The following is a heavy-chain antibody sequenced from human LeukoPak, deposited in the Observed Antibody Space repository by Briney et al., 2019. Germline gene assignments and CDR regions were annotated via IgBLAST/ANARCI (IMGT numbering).Heavy chain of an antibody. Sequence: GGSLRLTCAASGFTFSSQWMHWVRQAPGKGLVWVSHINSDGTTTNYADSVKGRFTISRDNAKNTLYLQMNSLRAEDTAVYYCVRSLGGVDHWGQGSLVTVSS. CDR3: VRSLGGVDH. V-gene: IGHV3-74*01. J-gene: IGHJ5*02. D-gene: IGHD3-16*01. CDR2: INSDGTTT. CDR1: GFTFSSQW.